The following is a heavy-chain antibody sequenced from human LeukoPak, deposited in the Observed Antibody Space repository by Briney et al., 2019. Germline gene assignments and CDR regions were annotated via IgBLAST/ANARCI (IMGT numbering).Heavy chain of an antibody. CDR3: AREVGATSNFDY. CDR1: GGTFSSYT. CDR2: IIPILGIA. V-gene: IGHV1-69*04. J-gene: IGHJ4*02. D-gene: IGHD1-26*01. Sequence: SVKVSCKASGGTFSSYTISWVRQAPGQGLEWMGRIIPILGIANYAQKFQGRVPITADKSTSTAYMELSSLRSEDTAVYYCAREVGATSNFDYWGQGTLVTVSS.